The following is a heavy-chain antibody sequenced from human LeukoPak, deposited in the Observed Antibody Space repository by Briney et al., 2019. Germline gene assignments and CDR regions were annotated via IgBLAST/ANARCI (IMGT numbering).Heavy chain of an antibody. D-gene: IGHD6-19*01. V-gene: IGHV3-30*03. CDR2: LSYDGKNV. J-gene: IGHJ4*02. Sequence: SGRSLRLSCAASGFTFSMNGMHWVRQAPRKGPEWVAVLSYDGKNVGYADSVKGRFTISRDNSKNTLYLQMNSLRPGDTAVYYCARDGVSSGWPLDFWGQGTLVTVSS. CDR1: GFTFSMNG. CDR3: ARDGVSSGWPLDF.